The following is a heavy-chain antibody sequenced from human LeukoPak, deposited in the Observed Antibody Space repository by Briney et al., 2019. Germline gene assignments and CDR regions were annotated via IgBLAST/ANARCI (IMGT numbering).Heavy chain of an antibody. CDR3: AKDRGWYGSGIDY. Sequence: PGGSLRLSCAASGFTFSSYAMSWVRQAPGKGLEWVSAISGSGGSTYYADSVRGRFTISRDNSKNTLYLQMNSLRAEDTAVYYCAKDRGWYGSGIDYWGQGTLVTVSS. V-gene: IGHV3-23*01. CDR1: GFTFSSYA. J-gene: IGHJ4*02. D-gene: IGHD3-10*01. CDR2: ISGSGGST.